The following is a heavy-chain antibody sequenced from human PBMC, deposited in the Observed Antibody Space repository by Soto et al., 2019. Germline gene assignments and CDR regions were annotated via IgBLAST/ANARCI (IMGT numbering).Heavy chain of an antibody. CDR2: IYYSGST. J-gene: IGHJ5*02. D-gene: IGHD3-3*01. CDR1: YY. CDR3: ARSRITIFGVVITPDWFDP. Sequence: YYWSWIRQPPGKGLEWIGYIYYSGSTNYNPSLKSRVTISVDTSKNQFSLKLSSVTAADTAVYYCARSRITIFGVVITPDWFDPWGQGTLVTVSS. V-gene: IGHV4-59*01.